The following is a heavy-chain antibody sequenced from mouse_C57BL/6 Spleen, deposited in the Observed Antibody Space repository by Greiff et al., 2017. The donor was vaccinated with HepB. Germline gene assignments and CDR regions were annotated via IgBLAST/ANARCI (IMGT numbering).Heavy chain of an antibody. CDR1: GYTFPSYW. Sequence: QVQLQQPGAELVKPGASVKVSCKASGYTFPSYWMHWVKQRPGQGLEWIGRIHPSDSDTNYNQKFKGKATLTVDKSSSTAYMQLSSLTSEDSAVYYCAIEEDFITTVPGYIDYWGQGTTLTVSS. V-gene: IGHV1-74*01. CDR2: IHPSDSDT. J-gene: IGHJ2*01. CDR3: AIEEDFITTVPGYIDY. D-gene: IGHD1-1*01.